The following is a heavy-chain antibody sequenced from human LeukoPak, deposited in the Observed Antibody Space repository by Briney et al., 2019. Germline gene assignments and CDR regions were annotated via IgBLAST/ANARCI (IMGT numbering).Heavy chain of an antibody. V-gene: IGHV3-30*02. CDR2: IRYDGSNK. J-gene: IGHJ4*02. CDR3: AKDSVAAKYYFDY. Sequence: GGSLRLSCAASGFTFSSYGMHWVRQAPGKGVEGVAFIRYDGSNKYYADSVKGRFTISRDNSKNTLYLQMNSLRAEDTAVYYCAKDSVAAKYYFDYWGQGTLVTVSS. CDR1: GFTFSSYG. D-gene: IGHD2-15*01.